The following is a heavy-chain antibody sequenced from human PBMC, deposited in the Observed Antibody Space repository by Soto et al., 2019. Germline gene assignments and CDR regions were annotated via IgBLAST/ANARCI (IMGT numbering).Heavy chain of an antibody. J-gene: IGHJ5*02. V-gene: IGHV3-11*01. CDR2: ISSSGSTI. Sequence: QVQLVESGGGLVKPGGSLRLSCAASGFTFSDYYMNWIRQAPGKGLEWVAYISSSGSTIYYADSVKGRFTISRDNARNTLSLQMNNLRAEDTAVYYCARDRDCTRTACLSSAVDHWGQGTLITVSS. D-gene: IGHD2-2*01. CDR1: GFTFSDYY. CDR3: ARDRDCTRTACLSSAVDH.